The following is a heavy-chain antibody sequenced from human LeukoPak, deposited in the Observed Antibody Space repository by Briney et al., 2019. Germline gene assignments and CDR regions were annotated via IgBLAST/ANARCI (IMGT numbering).Heavy chain of an antibody. J-gene: IGHJ4*02. CDR2: IYYSGST. V-gene: IGHV4-31*03. CDR3: AREVAATYYFDY. D-gene: IGHD6-25*01. CDR1: GGSISSGGYY. Sequence: SETLSLTCTVSGGSISSGGYYWSWIRQHPGKGLELIGYIYYSGSTYYNPSLKSRVTISVDTSKNQFSLKLSSVTAADTAVYYCAREVAATYYFDYWGQGTLVTVSS.